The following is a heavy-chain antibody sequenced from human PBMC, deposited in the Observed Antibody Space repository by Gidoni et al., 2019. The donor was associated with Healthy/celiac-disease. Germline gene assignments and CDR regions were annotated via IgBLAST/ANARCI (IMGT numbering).Heavy chain of an antibody. Sequence: EVQLLESGGGLVQPGGSLRRSCPASGFTFSSYAMSGVRQAPGKGLGLVSAMSGSGGSTYYADSVKGRFTISRDNSKNTLYLQMNRLKAEDTAVYYGAKDPRGQLEEGYWGQGTLVTVSS. CDR1: GFTFSSYA. D-gene: IGHD6-6*01. CDR2: MSGSGGST. CDR3: AKDPRGQLEEGY. V-gene: IGHV3-23*01. J-gene: IGHJ4*02.